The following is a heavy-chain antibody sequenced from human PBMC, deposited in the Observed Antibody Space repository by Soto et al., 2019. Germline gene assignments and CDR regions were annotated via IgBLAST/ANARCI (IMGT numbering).Heavy chain of an antibody. Sequence: QVQLVESGGGMVQPGRSLRLSCTVSGFTFSTYDMHWVRQAPGKGLEWVSVVSYDAGYKNYADSVKGRFTISRDNSKNTLYLQMNGRRPEDTALYYCAKVSISKSSAVTFDSWGQGTLVTVSS. D-gene: IGHD2-15*01. CDR3: AKVSISKSSAVTFDS. J-gene: IGHJ4*02. CDR1: GFTFSTYD. V-gene: IGHV3-30*18. CDR2: VSYDAGYK.